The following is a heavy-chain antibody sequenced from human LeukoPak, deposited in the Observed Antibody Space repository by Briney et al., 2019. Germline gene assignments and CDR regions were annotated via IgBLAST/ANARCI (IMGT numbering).Heavy chain of an antibody. CDR1: RFTFSSHW. D-gene: IGHD1-26*01. V-gene: IGHV3-7*01. CDR3: ASGRGSKWELLA. CDR2: INQDGSEN. Sequence: PGGSLRLSCVASRFTFSSHWMSWVRRAPGKGLEWVTHINQDGSENYYVDSVKGRFTISRDNAKNSLYLQMNSLRAEDTAVYYCASGRGSKWELLAWGQGTLVTVSS. J-gene: IGHJ5*02.